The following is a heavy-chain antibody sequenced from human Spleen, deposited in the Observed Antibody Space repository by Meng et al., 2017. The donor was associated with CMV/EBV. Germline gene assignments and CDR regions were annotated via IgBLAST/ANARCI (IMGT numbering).Heavy chain of an antibody. D-gene: IGHD2-8*02. V-gene: IGHV4-38-2*02. CDR3: VRDPGYCTSVNCQGVDP. CDR1: GYPISNGYY. CDR2: IFHSGTT. Sequence: SETLSLTCTVSGYPISNGYYWGWMRQSPGKGLEWIGNIFHSGTTYYNPSLKSRVTISVDTSKNQFSLNLSSVTAADTAVYYCVRDPGYCTSVNCQGVDPWGQGTLVTVSS. J-gene: IGHJ5*02.